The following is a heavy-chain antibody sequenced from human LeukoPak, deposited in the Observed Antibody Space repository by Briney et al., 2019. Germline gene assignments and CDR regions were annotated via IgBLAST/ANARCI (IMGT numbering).Heavy chain of an antibody. J-gene: IGHJ1*01. CDR2: ISSSSSYI. CDR1: GFTFSSYR. Sequence: GGSLRLSCAASGFTFSSYRMTWVRQAPGKGPEWVSSISSSSSYIYYADSVKGRFTISRDNAKNSLYLQMNSLRAEDTAVYYCARAGYSYGPGYFQHWGQGTLVTVSS. D-gene: IGHD5-18*01. V-gene: IGHV3-21*01. CDR3: ARAGYSYGPGYFQH.